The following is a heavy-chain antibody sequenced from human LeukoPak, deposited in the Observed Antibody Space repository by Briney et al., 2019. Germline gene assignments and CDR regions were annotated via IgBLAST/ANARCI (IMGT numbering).Heavy chain of an antibody. D-gene: IGHD2-2*02. Sequence: SQTLSLTCTVSGGSISSGGYYWSWIRQHPGKGLEWIGYIYYSGSTYYNPSLKSRVTISVDTSKNQISLKLSSVTAADTAVYYCAREFGRYCSSTSCYTGWFDPWGQGTLVTVSS. J-gene: IGHJ5*02. CDR3: AREFGRYCSSTSCYTGWFDP. CDR2: IYYSGST. V-gene: IGHV4-31*03. CDR1: GGSISSGGYY.